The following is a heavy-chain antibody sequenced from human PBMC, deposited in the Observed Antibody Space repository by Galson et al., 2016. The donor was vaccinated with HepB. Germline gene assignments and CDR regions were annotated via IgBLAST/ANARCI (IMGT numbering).Heavy chain of an antibody. D-gene: IGHD4-23*01. Sequence: SLRLSCAASGFTFSSYSMNWVRQAPGKGLEWVSCISSISSYIYYADSVKGRFTISRDNAKNSLYLQMNSLRAEDTAVYYCARDWEAGTTVVTPGYWGQGTLATVSS. CDR3: ARDWEAGTTVVTPGY. CDR1: GFTFSSYS. V-gene: IGHV3-21*01. CDR2: ISSISSYI. J-gene: IGHJ4*02.